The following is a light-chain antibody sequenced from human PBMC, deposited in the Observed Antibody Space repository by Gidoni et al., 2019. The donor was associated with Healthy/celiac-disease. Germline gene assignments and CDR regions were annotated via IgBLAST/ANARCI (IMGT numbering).Light chain of an antibody. J-gene: IGKJ4*01. Sequence: IQLTQSPSSLSASVGDRVTITCRASQGISSYLAWDQPKPGKAPKLLIYAASTLQSGVPSRFSGSGSGTDFTLTISSLQPEDFATYYCQQLNSYPLTVGGGTKVEIK. V-gene: IGKV1-9*01. CDR2: AAS. CDR1: QGISSY. CDR3: QQLNSYPLT.